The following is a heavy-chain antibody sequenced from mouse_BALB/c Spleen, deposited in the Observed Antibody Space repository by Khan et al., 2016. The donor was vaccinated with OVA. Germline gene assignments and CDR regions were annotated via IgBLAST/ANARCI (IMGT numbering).Heavy chain of an antibody. CDR1: GYTFTDFT. V-gene: IGHV1S137*01. CDR2: ISTYYGDA. CDR3: TVGGGGNRFAY. J-gene: IGHJ3*01. D-gene: IGHD3-3*01. Sequence: QVQLQQSGAELVRPGVSVKISCKGSGYTFTDFTLHWVKQSHAMSLEWIGVISTYYGDATYNQRFKDKATMSVDKSSSTAYLELARLTSEDYAIFDCTVGGGGNRFAYWGQGTLVTVSA.